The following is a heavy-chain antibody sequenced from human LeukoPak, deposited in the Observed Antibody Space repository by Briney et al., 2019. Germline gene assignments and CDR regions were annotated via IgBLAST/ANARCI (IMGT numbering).Heavy chain of an antibody. CDR1: GFTFDDYA. CDR3: AKASRFGQSGLDY. Sequence: GRSLRLSCAASGFTFDDYAMHWVRQAPGKGLEWVSGISWNSGSIGYADSVKGRFTISRDNAKNSLYLQMNSLRAEDTALYYCAKASRFGQSGLDYWGQGTLVTVSS. D-gene: IGHD3-10*01. CDR2: ISWNSGSI. V-gene: IGHV3-9*01. J-gene: IGHJ4*02.